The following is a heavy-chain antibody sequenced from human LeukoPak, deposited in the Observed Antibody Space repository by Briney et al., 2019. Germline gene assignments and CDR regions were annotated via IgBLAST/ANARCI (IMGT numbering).Heavy chain of an antibody. CDR3: ARQRTDYYDSSGYYTDY. CDR1: GFTFDDYA. V-gene: IGHV3-9*01. J-gene: IGHJ4*02. CDR2: ISWNSGSI. D-gene: IGHD3-22*01. Sequence: GRSLRLSCAASGFTFDDYAMHWVRQAPGKGLEWVSGISWNSGSIGYADSVKGRFTISRDNAKNSLYLQMNSLRAEDTAVYYCARQRTDYYDSSGYYTDYWGQGTLVTVSS.